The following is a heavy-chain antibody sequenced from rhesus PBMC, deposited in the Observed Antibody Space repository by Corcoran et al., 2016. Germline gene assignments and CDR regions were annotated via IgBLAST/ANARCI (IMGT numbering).Heavy chain of an antibody. V-gene: IGHV4S17*01. CDR3: ARDRSTYWYFDL. CDR1: GGSISGGYYY. D-gene: IGHD2-15*01. CDR2: ISGSSGST. J-gene: IGHJ2*01. Sequence: QVKLQESGPGLVKPLETLSLTCAVSGGSISGGYYYWSWIRQPPGKGLEWIGYISGSSGSTYYNPSLKSRVTISTDTSKNQFSLKLSSVTAADTAVYYCARDRSTYWYFDLWGPGTPITISS.